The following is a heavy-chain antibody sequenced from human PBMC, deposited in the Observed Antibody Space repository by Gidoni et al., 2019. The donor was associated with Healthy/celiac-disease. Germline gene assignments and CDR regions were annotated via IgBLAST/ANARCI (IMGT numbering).Heavy chain of an antibody. CDR2: IRSKAYGGTT. J-gene: IGHJ6*02. CDR1: GFTFGDYA. CDR3: TRGKWSPLEDYYYYGMDV. Sequence: EVQLVESGGGLVQPGRSLRLSCTASGFTFGDYAMSWVRQAPGKGLEWVGFIRSKAYGGTTEYAASVKGRFTISRDDSKSIAYLQMNSLKTEDTAVYYCTRGKWSPLEDYYYYGMDVWGQGTTVTVSS. V-gene: IGHV3-49*04. D-gene: IGHD2-15*01.